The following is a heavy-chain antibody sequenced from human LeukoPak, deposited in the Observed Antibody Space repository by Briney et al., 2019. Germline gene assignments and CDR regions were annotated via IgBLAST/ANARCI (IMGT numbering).Heavy chain of an antibody. D-gene: IGHD6-19*01. CDR2: IRSKAYGGTT. CDR3: TREASITGYSSGWYDVDFDY. J-gene: IGHJ4*02. V-gene: IGHV3-49*03. CDR1: GFTFGDYA. Sequence: GGSLRLSCTASGFTFGDYAMSWFRQAPGKGLEWVGFIRSKAYGGTTEYAASVKGRFTISRDDSKSIAYLQMNSLKTEDTAVYYCTREASITGYSSGWYDVDFDYWGQGTLVTVSS.